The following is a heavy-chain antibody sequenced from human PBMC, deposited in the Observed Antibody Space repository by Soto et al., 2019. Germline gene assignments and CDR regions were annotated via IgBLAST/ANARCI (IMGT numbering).Heavy chain of an antibody. CDR2: ISGSGGST. CDR1: GFTFSSYA. Sequence: PGGSLRLSCAASGFTFSSYAMTWVRQAPGKGLEWVSTISGSGGSTYYADSVKGRFTISRDNSKNTLYLQMNSLRAEDTAVYYCAKDQGSSWYEIDYWGQGTLVTVSS. CDR3: AKDQGSSWYEIDY. V-gene: IGHV3-23*01. J-gene: IGHJ4*02. D-gene: IGHD6-13*01.